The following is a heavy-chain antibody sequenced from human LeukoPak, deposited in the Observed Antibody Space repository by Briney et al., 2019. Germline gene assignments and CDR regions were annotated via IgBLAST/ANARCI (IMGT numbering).Heavy chain of an antibody. D-gene: IGHD6-13*01. Sequence: ASVKVSCKASGYTFTSYGISWVRQAPGQGLEWMGWISAYNGNTNYAQKLQGRATMTTDTSTSTAYMELRSLRSDDTAVYYCAREGGSSWYDYYYYYGMDVWAKGPRSPSP. CDR2: ISAYNGNT. CDR3: AREGGSSWYDYYYYYGMDV. CDR1: GYTFTSYG. J-gene: IGHJ6*02. V-gene: IGHV1-18*01.